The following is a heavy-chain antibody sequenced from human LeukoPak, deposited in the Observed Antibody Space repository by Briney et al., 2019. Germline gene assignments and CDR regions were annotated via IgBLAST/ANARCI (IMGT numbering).Heavy chain of an antibody. CDR2: IYWDDDK. Sequence: SGPTLVKPTQTLTLTCTFSGFSLSTSGVGVGWIRQPPGKAREWLALIYWDDDKRYSPSLKSRLTITKDTSKNQVVLTMTNMDPVDTATYYCARLTEITMVRGVIRALFDYWGQGTLVTVSS. D-gene: IGHD3-10*01. CDR3: ARLTEITMVRGVIRALFDY. V-gene: IGHV2-5*02. CDR1: GFSLSTSGVG. J-gene: IGHJ4*02.